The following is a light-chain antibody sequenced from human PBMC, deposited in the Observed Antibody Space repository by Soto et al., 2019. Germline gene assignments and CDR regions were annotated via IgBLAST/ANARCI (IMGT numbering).Light chain of an antibody. CDR3: QQYNNWPYT. CDR1: QSVSSD. CDR2: TTS. V-gene: IGKV3-15*01. Sequence: EIVMTQSPATLSVFPGDRVTLSCRASQSVSSDLAWYQQKAGQAPRLLIYTTSIRATGIPARFRGSGSGTEFTLTISSLQSADFAVYYCQQYNNWPYTFGQGTKLEIK. J-gene: IGKJ2*01.